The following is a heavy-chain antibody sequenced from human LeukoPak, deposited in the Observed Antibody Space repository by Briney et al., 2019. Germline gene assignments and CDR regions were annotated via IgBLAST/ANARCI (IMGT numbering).Heavy chain of an antibody. Sequence: GGSLRLSCAASGFTFSDYWMTWVRQAPGKGLEWVANIRQDGNEGYYVDSVKGRFAVSRDNAKSSLYLQMNSLRAEDTAVYYCAREMGYYDSSGYFKNYYYYMDVWGKGTTVTVSS. D-gene: IGHD3-22*01. CDR1: GFTFSDYW. J-gene: IGHJ6*03. V-gene: IGHV3-7*01. CDR2: IRQDGNEG. CDR3: AREMGYYDSSGYFKNYYYYMDV.